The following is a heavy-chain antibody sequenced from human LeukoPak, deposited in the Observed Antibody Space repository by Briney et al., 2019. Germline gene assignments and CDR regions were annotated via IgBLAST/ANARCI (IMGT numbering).Heavy chain of an antibody. CDR1: GYTFTNYA. D-gene: IGHD3-16*02. Sequence: ASVKVSCKASGYTFTNYAMNWVRQAPGQGLEWMGWIHPSTGNPTYAQVFTGRFVFSLDTSVSTTYLQISSPKAEDTAVYYCARAYQRLGYLSLPDYWGQGTLVTVSS. J-gene: IGHJ4*02. CDR2: IHPSTGNP. V-gene: IGHV7-4-1*02. CDR3: ARAYQRLGYLSLPDY.